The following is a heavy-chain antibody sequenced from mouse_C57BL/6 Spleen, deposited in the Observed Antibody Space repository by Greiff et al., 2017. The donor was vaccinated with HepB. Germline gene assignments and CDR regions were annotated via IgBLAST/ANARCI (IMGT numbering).Heavy chain of an antibody. Sequence: VQLQQSGPELVKPGASVKISCKASGYAFSSSWMNWVKQRPGKGLEWIGRIYPGDGDTNYNGKFKGKATLTADKSSSTAYMQLSSLTSEDSAVYFCARSGSSYWYFDVWGTGTTVTVSS. J-gene: IGHJ1*03. CDR2: IYPGDGDT. CDR1: GYAFSSSW. D-gene: IGHD1-1*01. V-gene: IGHV1-82*01. CDR3: ARSGSSYWYFDV.